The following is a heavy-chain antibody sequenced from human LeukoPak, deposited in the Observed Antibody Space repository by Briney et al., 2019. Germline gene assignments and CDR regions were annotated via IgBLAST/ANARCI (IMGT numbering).Heavy chain of an antibody. CDR2: IRSDENNN. CDR1: GFTFSNYG. J-gene: IGHJ4*02. V-gene: IGHV3-30*02. D-gene: IGHD2-15*01. CDR3: AKTLRPLIQTPGGFDY. Sequence: GGSLRLSCAASGFTFSNYGMNWVRQAPGKGLEWVTFIRSDENNNYYANSVKGRFTISRDNSKSTLYLQMNSLRPEDTGVYYCAKTLRPLIQTPGGFDYWGQGTLVTVSP.